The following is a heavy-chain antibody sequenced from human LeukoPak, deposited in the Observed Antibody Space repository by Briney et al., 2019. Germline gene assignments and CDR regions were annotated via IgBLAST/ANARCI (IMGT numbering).Heavy chain of an antibody. D-gene: IGHD4-23*01. Sequence: PSETLSLTCTVSGGPISSYYWSWIRQPPGKGLEWIGYIYYSGSTNYNPSLKSRVTISVDTSKNQFSLKLSSVTAADTAVYYCARGHYGGNSYYYYYMDVWGKGTTVTVSS. V-gene: IGHV4-59*01. CDR1: GGPISSYY. CDR2: IYYSGST. CDR3: ARGHYGGNSYYYYYMDV. J-gene: IGHJ6*03.